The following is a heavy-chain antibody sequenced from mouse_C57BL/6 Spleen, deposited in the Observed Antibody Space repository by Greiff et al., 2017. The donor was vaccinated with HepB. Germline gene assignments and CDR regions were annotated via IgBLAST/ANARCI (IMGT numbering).Heavy chain of an antibody. CDR2: IYPGDGDT. CDR3: ARGPGGAMDY. J-gene: IGHJ4*01. CDR1: GYAFSSSW. Sequence: VQLQQSGPELVKPGASVKISCKASGYAFSSSWMNWVKQRPGKGLEWIGRIYPGDGDTNYNGKFKGKATLTADKSSSTAYMQLSSLTSEDSAVYCCARGPGGAMDYWGQGTSVTVSS. V-gene: IGHV1-82*01. D-gene: IGHD4-1*01.